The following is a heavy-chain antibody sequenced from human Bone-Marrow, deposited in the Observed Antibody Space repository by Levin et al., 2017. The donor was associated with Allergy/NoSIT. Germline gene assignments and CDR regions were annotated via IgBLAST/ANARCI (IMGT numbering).Heavy chain of an antibody. Sequence: PGGSLRLSCAGSGFPFSSYTMTWVRRAPGRGLEWVSSIGGTGYDTYYADSVRGRFTISRDNSRDSVYLQMNSLRADDTAFYYCAKDRGYTTTWYWDNWGQGTLVSVSS. CDR3: AKDRGYTTTWYWDN. CDR1: GFPFSSYT. CDR2: IGGTGYDT. D-gene: IGHD6-13*01. V-gene: IGHV3-21*04. J-gene: IGHJ4*02.